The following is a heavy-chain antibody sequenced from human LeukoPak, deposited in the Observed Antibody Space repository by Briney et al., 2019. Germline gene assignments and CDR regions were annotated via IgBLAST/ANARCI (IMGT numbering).Heavy chain of an antibody. CDR2: IYTSGST. V-gene: IGHV4-61*02. CDR1: GGSISSGSYY. D-gene: IGHD2-15*01. CDR3: ARDHAAFDY. J-gene: IGHJ4*02. Sequence: SETLSLTCTVSGGSISSGSYYWSWIRQPAGKGLEWIGRIYTSGSTNYNPSLKSRATISVDTSKNQFSLKLSSVTAADTAVYYCARDHAAFDYWGQGTLVTVSS.